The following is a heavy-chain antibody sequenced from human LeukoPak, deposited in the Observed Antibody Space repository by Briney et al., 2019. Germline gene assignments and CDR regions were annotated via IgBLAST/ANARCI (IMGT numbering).Heavy chain of an antibody. D-gene: IGHD3-3*01. CDR3: AREASGHYCDL. Sequence: GGSLRLSCEVSGFTFSSYGMLWVRQAPGKGLEWVAIIWYDGSKAEYADSVKGRFTISRDDSKNTLHLQMNSLRVEDTAVYYCAREASGHYCDLWGQGTLVTVSS. CDR2: IWYDGSKA. J-gene: IGHJ5*02. CDR1: GFTFSSYG. V-gene: IGHV3-33*01.